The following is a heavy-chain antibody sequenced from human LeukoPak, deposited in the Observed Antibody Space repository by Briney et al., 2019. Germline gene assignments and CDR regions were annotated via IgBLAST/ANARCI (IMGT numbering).Heavy chain of an antibody. CDR1: GGSVSSGSYY. D-gene: IGHD6-19*01. CDR2: IYYSGST. V-gene: IGHV4-61*01. Sequence: PSETLSLTCTVSGGSVSSGSYYWSWIRQPPGKGLEWIGYIYYSGSTNYNPSLKSRVTISVGTSKNQFSLKLSSVTAADTAVYYCARAYSSGWYLGRYYFDYWGQGTLVTVSS. CDR3: ARAYSSGWYLGRYYFDY. J-gene: IGHJ4*02.